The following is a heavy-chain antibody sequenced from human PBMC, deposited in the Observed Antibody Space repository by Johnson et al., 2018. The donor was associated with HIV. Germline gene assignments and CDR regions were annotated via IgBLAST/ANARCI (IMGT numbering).Heavy chain of an antibody. V-gene: IGHV3-30*02. CDR2: IRYDGSNK. Sequence: QMQLVESGGGVVQHGGSLRLSCAASGFIFSSYGIHWVRQAPGKGLEWVAFIRYDGSNKYYADSVKGRFTISRDNSKNTLYLQMNSLRAEDTAVYYCARVKQQVVRVGSDAFDIWGQGTMVTVSS. D-gene: IGHD6-13*01. J-gene: IGHJ3*02. CDR3: ARVKQQVVRVGSDAFDI. CDR1: GFIFSSYG.